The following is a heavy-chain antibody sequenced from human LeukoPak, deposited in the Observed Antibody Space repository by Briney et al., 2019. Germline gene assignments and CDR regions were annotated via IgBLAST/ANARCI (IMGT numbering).Heavy chain of an antibody. Sequence: GASVKVSCKASGYTFTGYYMHWVRQAPGQGLEWMGWINPNSGGTNYAQKFQGRVTMTRDTSISTAYMELSRLRSDDTAVYYCARDTYDSSGSNWFDPWGQRTLVTVSS. D-gene: IGHD3-22*01. J-gene: IGHJ5*02. CDR1: GYTFTGYY. V-gene: IGHV1-2*02. CDR3: ARDTYDSSGSNWFDP. CDR2: INPNSGGT.